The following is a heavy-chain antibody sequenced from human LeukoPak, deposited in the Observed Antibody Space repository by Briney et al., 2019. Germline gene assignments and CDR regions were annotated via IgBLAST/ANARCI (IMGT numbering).Heavy chain of an antibody. V-gene: IGHV3-23*01. Sequence: GGSLRLSCAASGFTFKSYAMNWVRQAPGKGLEWVSSIGGSGGRTYYADSVTGRFTISRDNSKNTLYLQMNSLRAEDTAVYYCAKQDSYSSGPGYWGQGTLVTVSS. CDR2: IGGSGGRT. D-gene: IGHD6-19*01. J-gene: IGHJ4*02. CDR1: GFTFKSYA. CDR3: AKQDSYSSGPGY.